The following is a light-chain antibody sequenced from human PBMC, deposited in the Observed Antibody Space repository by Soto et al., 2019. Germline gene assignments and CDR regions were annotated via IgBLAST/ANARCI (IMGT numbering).Light chain of an antibody. Sequence: EIVMTQSPATLSVSPGARATLSCRASQSVSSYLAWYQQKPGQAPRVLIYDASNRATGIPARFSGSGSVTDFTLTISSLEPEDFAVYYCQQRSNWATFGPGTKVDIK. CDR3: QQRSNWAT. CDR1: QSVSSY. CDR2: DAS. J-gene: IGKJ3*01. V-gene: IGKV3-11*01.